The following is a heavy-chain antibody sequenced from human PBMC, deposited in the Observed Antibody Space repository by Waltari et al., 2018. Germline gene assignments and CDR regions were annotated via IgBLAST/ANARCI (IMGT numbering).Heavy chain of an antibody. CDR2: IYSGGST. J-gene: IGHJ4*02. D-gene: IGHD3-10*01. V-gene: IGHV3-53*01. CDR1: GFTVSTNY. CDR3: AREWGYRGPEGY. Sequence: EVQLVESGGGLIKPGVSLRLSCAASGFTVSTNYMIWVRQAPGKGLEWVSVIYSGGSTYYADSVKGRFTISRDNSKNTLYLQMNSLRAEDTAVYYCAREWGYRGPEGYWGQGTLVTVSS.